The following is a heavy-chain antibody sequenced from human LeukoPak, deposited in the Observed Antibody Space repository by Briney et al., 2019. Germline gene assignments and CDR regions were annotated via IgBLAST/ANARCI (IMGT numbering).Heavy chain of an antibody. D-gene: IGHD3-3*01. CDR3: ARGRDFWSGYYTGYYYYYMDV. CDR1: AGSISSSNYY. CDR2: IYYSGSA. V-gene: IGHV4-39*01. Sequence: PSETLSLTCTVSAGSISSSNYYWGWIRQPPVKGLEWIGSIYYSGSAYYNPSLKSRVTISVDTSKNQFSLKLSSVTAADTAVYYCARGRDFWSGYYTGYYYYYMDVWGKGTTVTVSS. J-gene: IGHJ6*03.